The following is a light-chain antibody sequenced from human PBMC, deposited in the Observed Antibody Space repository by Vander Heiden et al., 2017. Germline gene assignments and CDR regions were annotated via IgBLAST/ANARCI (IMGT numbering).Light chain of an antibody. CDR1: TPNIRGNS. V-gene: IGLV1-51*01. CDR3: GTWDSRLSVVV. Sequence: SLFTQPPSLSPPSAQRVSISCSGRTPNIRGNSVSWYQQVPGTVPKLLIYDNDKRPSGIPDRFSGSKSATSATLVITGLQTGDEANYYCGTWDSRLSVVVFGGETRFTVL. CDR2: DND. J-gene: IGLJ2*01.